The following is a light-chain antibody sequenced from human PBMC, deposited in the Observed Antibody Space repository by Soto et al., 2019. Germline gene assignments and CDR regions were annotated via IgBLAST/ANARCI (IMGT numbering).Light chain of an antibody. V-gene: IGLV2-8*01. CDR3: SSYAGSNIFYV. J-gene: IGLJ1*01. CDR2: EVT. Sequence: QSALTQPPSASGSPGQSVTISCTGTSSDVGGYNYVSWYQQQPGKAPKLIIYEVTKRPSGVPARFSGSKSGNTASPTVSGLQAEDEADYYCSSYAGSNIFYVFGTGTKLTVL. CDR1: SSDVGGYNY.